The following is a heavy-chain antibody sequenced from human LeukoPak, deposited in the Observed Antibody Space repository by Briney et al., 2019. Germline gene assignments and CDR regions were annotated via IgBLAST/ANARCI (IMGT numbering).Heavy chain of an antibody. V-gene: IGHV3-43*02. J-gene: IGHJ4*02. Sequence: GGSLRLSCAASGFTFDDYAMHWVRQAPGKGLEWVSLISGDGGSTYYADSVKGRFTISRDNSKNSLYLQMNSLRTEDTALYYCAKGRSGAVAQYYSDYWGQGTLVTVSS. D-gene: IGHD6-19*01. CDR1: GFTFDDYA. CDR2: ISGDGGST. CDR3: AKGRSGAVAQYYSDY.